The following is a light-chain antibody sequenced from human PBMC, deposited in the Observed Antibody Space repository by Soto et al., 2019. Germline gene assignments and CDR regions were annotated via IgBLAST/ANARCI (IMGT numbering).Light chain of an antibody. CDR1: TGDVTSGHY. CDR2: DTS. Sequence: QAVVTQEPSLTVSPGGTVTLTCASSTGDVTSGHYPYWFQQKPGQAPRTLIYDTSSKNSWTPARFSGSLLGGKAALTLSGAQPEDETDYYCLLAYGSIRVFGGGTKLTVL. J-gene: IGLJ3*02. V-gene: IGLV7-46*01. CDR3: LLAYGSIRV.